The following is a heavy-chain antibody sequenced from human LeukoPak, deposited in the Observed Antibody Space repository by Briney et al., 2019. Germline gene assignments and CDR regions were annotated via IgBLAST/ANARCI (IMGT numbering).Heavy chain of an antibody. CDR3: AREDASSWDY. CDR2: ITSSSSYI. J-gene: IGHJ4*02. CDR1: GFTFSSYT. D-gene: IGHD6-13*01. V-gene: IGHV3-21*01. Sequence: GGSLRLSCAASGFTFSSYTMNWVRQAPGKGLEWVSSITSSSSYIYYADSLKGRFTISRDNAKNSLYLQMNSLRAEDTAVYYCAREDASSWDYWGQGILVTVSS.